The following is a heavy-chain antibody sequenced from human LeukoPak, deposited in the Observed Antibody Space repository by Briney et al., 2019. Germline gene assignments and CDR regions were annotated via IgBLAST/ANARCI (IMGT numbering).Heavy chain of an antibody. D-gene: IGHD3-22*01. J-gene: IGHJ4*02. V-gene: IGHV3-21*01. CDR3: AKDRRYYYDSSGQDY. CDR1: GFTFSSYS. CDR2: ISSSSSYI. Sequence: GGSLRLSCAASGFTFSSYSMNWVRQAPGKGLEWVSSISSSSSYIYYADSVKGRFTISRDNAKNTLYLQMNSLRAEDTAVYYCAKDRRYYYDSSGQDYWGQGTLVTVSS.